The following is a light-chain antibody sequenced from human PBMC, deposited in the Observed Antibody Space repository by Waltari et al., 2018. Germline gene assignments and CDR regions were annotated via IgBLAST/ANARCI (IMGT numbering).Light chain of an antibody. CDR1: DSLLSPPTNMNY. Sequence: DIVMTQSPDSLAVSLGERATITCHSSDSLLSPPTNMNYLAWYQQRPGQPPRLLIYLTSTRESGVPDRFSGSGSGTDFTLTISSLQTEDVATYFCQQYFRGPISFGPGTKVDIK. CDR2: LTS. CDR3: QQYFRGPIS. J-gene: IGKJ3*01. V-gene: IGKV4-1*01.